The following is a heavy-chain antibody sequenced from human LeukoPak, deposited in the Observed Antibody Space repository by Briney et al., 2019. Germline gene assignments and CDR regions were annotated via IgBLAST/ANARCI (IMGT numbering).Heavy chain of an antibody. CDR2: INPNSGGT. J-gene: IGHJ6*03. CDR3: ARVRTGYYGSGSYYPGSYYYYYMDV. CDR1: GYTFTGYY. V-gene: IGHV1-2*02. D-gene: IGHD3-10*01. Sequence: GASVKVSCKASGYTFTGYYMHWVRQAPGQGLEWMGWINPNSGGTNYAQKFQGRGTMTRDTSISTAYMELSRLRSDDTAVYYCARVRTGYYGSGSYYPGSYYYYYMDVWGKGTTVTISS.